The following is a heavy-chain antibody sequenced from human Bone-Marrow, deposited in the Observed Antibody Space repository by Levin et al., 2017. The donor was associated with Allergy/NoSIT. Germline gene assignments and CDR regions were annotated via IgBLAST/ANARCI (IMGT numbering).Heavy chain of an antibody. CDR3: ARGSIVVTYFDY. D-gene: IGHD2-15*01. CDR2: IWYDGSNK. Sequence: GGSLRLSCAASGFTFSSYGMHWVRQAPGKGLEWVAVIWYDGSNKYYADSVKGRFTISRDNSKNTLYLQMNSLRAEDTAVYYCARGSIVVTYFDYWGQGTLVTVSS. CDR1: GFTFSSYG. J-gene: IGHJ4*02. V-gene: IGHV3-33*01.